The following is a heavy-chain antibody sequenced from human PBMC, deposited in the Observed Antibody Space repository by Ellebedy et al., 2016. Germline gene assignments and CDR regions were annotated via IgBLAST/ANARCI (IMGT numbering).Heavy chain of an antibody. Sequence: GSLRLSCAVSGGSISSSNWWSWVRQPPGKGLEWIGEIYHSGSTYYNPSLKSRVTISVDTSKNQFSLKLSSVTAADTAVYYCARGFDGGWFDSWGQGTLVTVSS. CDR2: IYHSGST. J-gene: IGHJ5*01. V-gene: IGHV4-4*02. CDR3: ARGFDGGWFDS. CDR1: GGSISSSNW. D-gene: IGHD2-15*01.